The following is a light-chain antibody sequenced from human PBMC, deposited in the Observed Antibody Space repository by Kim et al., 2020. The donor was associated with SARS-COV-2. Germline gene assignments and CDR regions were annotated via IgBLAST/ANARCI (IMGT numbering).Light chain of an antibody. J-gene: IGLJ3*02. CDR3: SSYTISNTIVV. CDR1: SSDIGGYNY. CDR2: GVT. Sequence: QSITISCTGTSSDIGGYNYVSWYQQHPGKAPKLMIYGVTNRPSGVSNRFSGSKSGNTASLTISGLQAEDEADYYCSSYTISNTIVVFGGGTQLTVL. V-gene: IGLV2-14*03.